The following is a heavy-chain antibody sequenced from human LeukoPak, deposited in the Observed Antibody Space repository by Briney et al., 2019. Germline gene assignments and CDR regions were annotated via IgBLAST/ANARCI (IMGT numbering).Heavy chain of an antibody. Sequence: GGSLRLSCAASGFTFSSYSMNWVRQAPGKGLEWVSSISSSSSYIYYADSVKGRFTISRDNAKNSLYLQMNSLRAEDMAVYYCAKVPGKGYCSSTSCRNDYWGQGTLVTVSS. J-gene: IGHJ4*02. CDR3: AKVPGKGYCSSTSCRNDY. CDR2: ISSSSSYI. CDR1: GFTFSSYS. D-gene: IGHD2-2*01. V-gene: IGHV3-21*01.